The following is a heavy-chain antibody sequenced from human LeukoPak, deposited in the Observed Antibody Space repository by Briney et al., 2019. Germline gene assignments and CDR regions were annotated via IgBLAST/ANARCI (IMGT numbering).Heavy chain of an antibody. D-gene: IGHD6-13*01. V-gene: IGHV4-59*08. CDR3: ARQAYRSSGSDY. J-gene: IGHJ4*02. Sequence: SETLSLTCTVSGGSISSYYWSWIRQPPGKGLEWIGYIYTSESTNYNPSLNYNPSLKSRVTISIDTSKNQFSLKLTSVTAADTAVYYCARQAYRSSGSDYWGQGTLVTVSS. CDR2: IYTSESTNYNPSL. CDR1: GGSISSYY.